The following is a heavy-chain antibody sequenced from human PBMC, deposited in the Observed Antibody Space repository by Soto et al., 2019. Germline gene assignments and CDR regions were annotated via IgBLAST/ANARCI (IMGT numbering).Heavy chain of an antibody. V-gene: IGHV4-39*01. D-gene: IGHD1-26*01. J-gene: IGHJ3*02. CDR2: IYYSGST. Sequence: SETLSLTCTVSGGSISSSSYYWGWIRQPPGKGLEWIGSIYYSGSTYYNPSLKSRVTISVDTSKNQFSLKLSSETAADTAVYYCARQREVLRELDAFDIWGQGTMVTVSS. CDR1: GGSISSSSYY. CDR3: ARQREVLRELDAFDI.